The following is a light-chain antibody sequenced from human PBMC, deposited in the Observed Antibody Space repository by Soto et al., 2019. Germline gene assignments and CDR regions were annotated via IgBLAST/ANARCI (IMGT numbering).Light chain of an antibody. J-gene: IGLJ2*01. CDR3: SSYTSGSAVV. V-gene: IGLV2-14*03. Sequence: QSVLTQPASVSGSPGQSITISCTGTSSDVGGYNYVSWYQQHPGKAPKLMIYAVSNRPSGVSNRFSGSKSGNTASLTISGLQAEDETDYYCSSYTSGSAVVFGGGTKLTVL. CDR2: AVS. CDR1: SSDVGGYNY.